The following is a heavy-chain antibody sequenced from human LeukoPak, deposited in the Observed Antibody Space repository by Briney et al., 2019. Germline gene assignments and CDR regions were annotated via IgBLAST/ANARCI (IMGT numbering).Heavy chain of an antibody. CDR2: IWKDGINK. CDR1: GFTFRSYG. D-gene: IGHD3-16*01. Sequence: PGGSLRLSCAASGFTFRSYGMHWVRQAPGKGLEWVAVIWKDGINKYYADSVKGRFTISRDNYKNTLDLQMNSLRAEDTAVYYCANQRGSSVRYGMDVWGQGTTVTVSS. V-gene: IGHV3-33*06. CDR3: ANQRGSSVRYGMDV. J-gene: IGHJ6*02.